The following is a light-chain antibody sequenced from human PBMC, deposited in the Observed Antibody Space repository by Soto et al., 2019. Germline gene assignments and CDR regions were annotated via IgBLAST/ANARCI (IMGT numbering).Light chain of an antibody. CDR3: QVWDGDTDHVV. CDR1: NLESKS. V-gene: IGLV3-21*02. J-gene: IGLJ2*01. Sequence: SYELTQAASVSVAPGQTAKISCGGNNLESKSVHWYQQRPGQAPVLVVYDDRAPPSGIPERFSGSNSGNTATLTISRLEAGDEAVYYCQVWDGDTDHVVFGGGTQLTVL. CDR2: DDR.